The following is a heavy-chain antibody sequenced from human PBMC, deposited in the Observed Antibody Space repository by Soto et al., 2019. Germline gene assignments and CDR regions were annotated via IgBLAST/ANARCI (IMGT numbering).Heavy chain of an antibody. V-gene: IGHV3-23*01. CDR3: AKDPAVRGVFDY. D-gene: IGHD3-10*01. Sequence: EVQLLESGGGLVQPGGSLRLSCAASGFTFSSYAMSWVRQAPGKGLEWVSAISGSGGSTYYADSVKGRFTISRDNPKNTLYLQMNSLRAEDTAVYYCAKDPAVRGVFDYWGQGPLVTVSS. CDR2: ISGSGGST. J-gene: IGHJ4*02. CDR1: GFTFSSYA.